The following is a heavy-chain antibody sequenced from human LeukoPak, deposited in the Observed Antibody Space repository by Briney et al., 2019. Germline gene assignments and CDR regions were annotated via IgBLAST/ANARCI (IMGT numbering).Heavy chain of an antibody. V-gene: IGHV3-73*01. CDR3: TRHERDCSGGRCSDY. CDR1: GFTFSDST. D-gene: IGHD2-15*01. CDR2: IRSKASNYAT. Sequence: GGSLRLSCVASGFTFSDSTMHWVRQASGKGLEWVVHIRSKASNYATTYAASVKGRFTISRDDSKNTAYLQINSLKTEDTAVYYCTRHERDCSGGRCSDYWGQGTPVTVSS. J-gene: IGHJ4*02.